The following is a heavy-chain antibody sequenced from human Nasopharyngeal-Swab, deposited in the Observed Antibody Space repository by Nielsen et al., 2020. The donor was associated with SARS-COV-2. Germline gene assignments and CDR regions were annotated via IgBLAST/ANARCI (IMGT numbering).Heavy chain of an antibody. CDR2: INPHDGIT. CDR1: GYTFTRYY. CDR3: ATLSAPRDGNNRAPMG. V-gene: IGHV1-46*01. D-gene: IGHD5-24*01. Sequence: ASVKVSCKASGYTFTRYYMHWVRQAPGQGLEWMGIINPHDGITSYAERFQGRVTMTRDTSTSTGYMELSGLTSEDTALYYCATLSAPRDGNNRAPMGWGQGTLVTVSS. J-gene: IGHJ4*02.